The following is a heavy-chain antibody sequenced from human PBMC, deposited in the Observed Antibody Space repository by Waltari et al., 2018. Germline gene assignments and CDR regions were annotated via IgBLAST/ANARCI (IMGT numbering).Heavy chain of an antibody. J-gene: IGHJ1*01. CDR1: GCSIRSSSYY. V-gene: IGHV4-39*07. CDR3: ARSFYGDYFVAEYFQH. D-gene: IGHD4-17*01. CDR2: IYYSGST. Sequence: QLQLQESGPGLVKHSETLSLTCTVSGCSIRSSSYYWGWNRQPHGKGLEWIGSIYYSGSTYDNPSLKSRVTISVDTSKNQVSLKLRSVTAADTAVYYCARSFYGDYFVAEYFQHWGQGTLVTVSS.